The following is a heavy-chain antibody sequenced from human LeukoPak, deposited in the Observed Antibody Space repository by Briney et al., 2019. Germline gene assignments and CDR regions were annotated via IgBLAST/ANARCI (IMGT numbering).Heavy chain of an antibody. CDR3: VSFYETY. CDR2: INGDGSWT. J-gene: IGHJ4*02. D-gene: IGHD2-2*01. Sequence: PGGSLRLSCAASGFTFSTYPMHWVRQAPGKGLVWVSHINGDGSWTTYADSVKGRFTISKDNAKNTVYLQMNNLRAEDTAVYYCVSFYETYWGRGTLVTVSS. CDR1: GFTFSTYP. V-gene: IGHV3-74*01.